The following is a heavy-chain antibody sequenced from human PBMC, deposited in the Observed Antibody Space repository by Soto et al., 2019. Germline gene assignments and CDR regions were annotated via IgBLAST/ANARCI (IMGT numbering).Heavy chain of an antibody. D-gene: IGHD3-3*01. J-gene: IGHJ6*04. Sequence: VQLVESGGGLVQPGGSLRLSCAASGFTFSSYWMQWVRQTPGKGLVWVGRITNDGKSAYYADSVKGRFTISRDNAKNTLYIQMNGLRDDDTSVFYSARDIWGGPDLWGKGTTVIVTS. CDR1: GFTFSSYW. CDR2: ITNDGKSA. V-gene: IGHV3-74*01. CDR3: ARDIWGGPDL.